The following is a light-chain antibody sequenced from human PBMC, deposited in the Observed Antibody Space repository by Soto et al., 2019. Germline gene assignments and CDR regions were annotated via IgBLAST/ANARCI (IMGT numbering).Light chain of an antibody. Sequence: QSVLTQPPSVSGSPGQRFTISCTRSSSNIGAGDDVHWYQHLPGTAPKLLIYGNNNRPSGVPDRFSGSKSGTSASLAITGLQAEDETHYYCQSFDSSLSVVFGGGTKVTVL. CDR1: SSNIGAGDD. CDR2: GNN. J-gene: IGLJ2*01. V-gene: IGLV1-40*01. CDR3: QSFDSSLSVV.